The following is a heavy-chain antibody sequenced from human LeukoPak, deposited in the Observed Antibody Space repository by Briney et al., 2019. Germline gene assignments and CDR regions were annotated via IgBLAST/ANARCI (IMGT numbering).Heavy chain of an antibody. CDR2: IHPSSGAT. J-gene: IGHJ4*02. V-gene: IGHV1-2*06. D-gene: IGHD2/OR15-2a*01. CDR3: ARDLPFED. CDR1: GGTFSSYA. Sequence: ASVTVSFTASGGTFSSYAISWVRQAPGQGLEWMGRIHPSSGATNYAQRFQGRVTLTRDTSINTAYMELSRLTSDDTAVYYCARDLPFEDWGQGTLVTVSS.